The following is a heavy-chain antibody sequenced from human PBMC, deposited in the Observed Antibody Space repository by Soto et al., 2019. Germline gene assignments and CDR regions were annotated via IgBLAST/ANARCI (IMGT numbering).Heavy chain of an antibody. CDR2: ISYDGSNK. Sequence: GGSLRLSCAASGFTFSSYGMHWVRQAPGKGLEWVAVISYDGSNKYYADSVKGRFTISRDNSKNTLYLQMNSLRAEDTAVYYCGRDLGYGYYTYYYYGMDVWGQGTTVTVSS. V-gene: IGHV3-30*03. CDR3: GRDLGYGYYTYYYYGMDV. D-gene: IGHD3-3*01. CDR1: GFTFSSYG. J-gene: IGHJ6*02.